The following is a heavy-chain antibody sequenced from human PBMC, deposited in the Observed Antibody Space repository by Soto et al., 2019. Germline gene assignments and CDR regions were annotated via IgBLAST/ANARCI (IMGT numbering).Heavy chain of an antibody. J-gene: IGHJ6*02. Sequence: SETLSLTCTVSGASISSYYWTWIRQPPGKGLEWIGYIYYSGSTYNNPSLKSRVTMSLDTSKNQFSLKLSSVTAADTAVYYCAGRYCSGGSCLGPYGLDVWGQGTTVTVSS. CDR1: GASISSYY. V-gene: IGHV4-59*01. D-gene: IGHD2-15*01. CDR3: AGRYCSGGSCLGPYGLDV. CDR2: IYYSGST.